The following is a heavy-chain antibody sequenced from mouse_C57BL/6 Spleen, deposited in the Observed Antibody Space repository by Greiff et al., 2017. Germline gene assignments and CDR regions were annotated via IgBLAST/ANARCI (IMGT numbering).Heavy chain of an antibody. CDR1: GYTFTSYW. V-gene: IGHV1-55*01. J-gene: IGHJ4*01. Sequence: VQLQQPGAELVKPGASVKMSCKASGYTFTSYWITWVKQWPGQGLEWIGDIYPGSGSTNYNEKFKSKATLTVDTSSRTAYMQLSSLTSEDSAVYYCARDYGSSSYYAMDYWGQGTSVTVSS. CDR2: IYPGSGST. CDR3: ARDYGSSSYYAMDY. D-gene: IGHD1-1*01.